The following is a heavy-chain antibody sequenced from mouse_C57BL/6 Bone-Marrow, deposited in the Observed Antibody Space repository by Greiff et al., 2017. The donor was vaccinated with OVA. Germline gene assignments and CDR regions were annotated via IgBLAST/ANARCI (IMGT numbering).Heavy chain of an antibody. CDR2: ISSGGSYT. D-gene: IGHD1-1*01. CDR1: GFTFSSYG. Sequence: DVKLVESGGDLVKPGGSLKLSCAASGFTFSSYGMSWVRQTPDKRLEWVATISSGGSYTYYPDSVKGRFTISRDNAKNTLYLQMSSLKSEDTAMYYCARPYYYWFAYWGQGTLVTVSA. V-gene: IGHV5-6*02. J-gene: IGHJ3*01. CDR3: ARPYYYWFAY.